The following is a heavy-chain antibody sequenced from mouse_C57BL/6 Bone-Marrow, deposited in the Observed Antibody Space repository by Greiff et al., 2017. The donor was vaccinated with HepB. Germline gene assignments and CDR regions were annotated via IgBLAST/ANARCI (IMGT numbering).Heavy chain of an antibody. CDR3: ARTPITTVDYYAMDY. D-gene: IGHD1-1*01. CDR2: IYPGDGDT. V-gene: IGHV1-82*01. J-gene: IGHJ4*01. Sequence: VQLQQSGPELVKPGDSVKISCKASGYAFSSSWMNWVKQRPGKGLEWIGRIYPGDGDTNYNGKFKGKATLTADKSSSTAYMQLSSLTSEDSAVYCCARTPITTVDYYAMDYWGQGTSVTVSS. CDR1: GYAFSSSW.